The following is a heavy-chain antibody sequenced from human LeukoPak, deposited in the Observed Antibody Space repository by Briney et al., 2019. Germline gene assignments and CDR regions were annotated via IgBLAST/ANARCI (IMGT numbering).Heavy chain of an antibody. CDR1: GFTFSSYA. Sequence: GGSLRLSCAASGFTFSSYAMHWVRQAPGKGLEWVAYISYDGNNKYYADSEKGRFTISRDNSKNTLYLQMNSLRPEDTALYYCARGFDGYGYYLDYWGQGTLVTVSS. V-gene: IGHV3-30*04. CDR2: ISYDGNNK. CDR3: ARGFDGYGYYLDY. D-gene: IGHD3-16*01. J-gene: IGHJ4*02.